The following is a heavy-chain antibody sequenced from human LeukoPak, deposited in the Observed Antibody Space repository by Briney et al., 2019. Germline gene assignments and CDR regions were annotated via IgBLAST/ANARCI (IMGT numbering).Heavy chain of an antibody. V-gene: IGHV3-21*01. CDR1: GFTFSTYS. CDR2: ISSSSSYI. CDR3: ARDSAAPYYYGSGNTLLDY. Sequence: GGSLRLSCAASGFTFSTYSMNWVRQAPGKGLEWVSSISSSSSYIYYADSVKGRFTIFRDNAKNSLYLQMNSLRAEDTAVYYCARDSAAPYYYGSGNTLLDYWGQGTLVTVSS. D-gene: IGHD3-10*01. J-gene: IGHJ4*02.